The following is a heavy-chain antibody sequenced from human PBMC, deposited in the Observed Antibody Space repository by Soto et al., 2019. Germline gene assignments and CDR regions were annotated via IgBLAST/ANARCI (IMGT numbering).Heavy chain of an antibody. D-gene: IGHD3-10*01. V-gene: IGHV2-70*11. CDR3: ARIRGVPPVQYYFDY. CDR2: IDWDDDK. Sequence: SGPTLVNPTQTLTLTCTFSGFSLSTSGMCVSRIRQPPGKALEWLARIDWDDDKYYSTSLKTRLTISKDTSKNQVVLTMTNMDPVDTATYYCARIRGVPPVQYYFDYWGQGNLVTVSS. J-gene: IGHJ4*02. CDR1: GFSLSTSGMC.